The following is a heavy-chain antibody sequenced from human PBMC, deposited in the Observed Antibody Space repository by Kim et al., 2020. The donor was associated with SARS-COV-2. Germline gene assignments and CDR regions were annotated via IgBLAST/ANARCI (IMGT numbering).Heavy chain of an antibody. CDR3: ARDKSPIVVVVAATVVTDNWFDP. J-gene: IGHJ5*02. Sequence: GGSLRLSCAASGFTFSSYAMHWVRQAPGKGLEWVAVISYDGSNKYYVDSVKGRFTISRDNSKNTLYLQMNSLRAEDTAVYYCARDKSPIVVVVAATVVTDNWFDPWGQGTLVTVSS. V-gene: IGHV3-30*04. CDR2: ISYDGSNK. D-gene: IGHD2-15*01. CDR1: GFTFSSYA.